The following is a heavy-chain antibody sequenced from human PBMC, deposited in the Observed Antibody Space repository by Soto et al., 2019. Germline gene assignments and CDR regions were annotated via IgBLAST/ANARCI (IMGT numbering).Heavy chain of an antibody. D-gene: IGHD3-10*01. J-gene: IGHJ6*02. CDR2: IYYSGST. CDR1: GGSISSSSYY. V-gene: IGHV4-39*01. Sequence: PSETLSLTCTVSGGSISSSSYYWGWIRQPPGKGLEWIGSIYYSGSTYYNPSLKSRVTISVDTSKNQFSLKLSSVTAADTAVYYCARQGPMVRGVKANYYYGMDVWGQGTTVTVSS. CDR3: ARQGPMVRGVKANYYYGMDV.